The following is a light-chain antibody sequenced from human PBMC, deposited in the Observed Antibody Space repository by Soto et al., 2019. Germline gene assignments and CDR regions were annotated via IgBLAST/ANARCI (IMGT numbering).Light chain of an antibody. V-gene: IGKV1-5*03. J-gene: IGKJ1*01. CDR2: KAS. Sequence: DIQMTQSPSTLSPSVEDRATITCRASQSIGDLLAWYQQKPGEAPKLLIYKASYLESGVPSRFSGSGSGTEFTLTISSLQPEDLATYYCQHYSAFSVTFGQGTKVDI. CDR1: QSIGDL. CDR3: QHYSAFSVT.